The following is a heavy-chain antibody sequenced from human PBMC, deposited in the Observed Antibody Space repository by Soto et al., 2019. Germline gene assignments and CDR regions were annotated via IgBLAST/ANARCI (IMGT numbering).Heavy chain of an antibody. CDR3: ARDIVVVVAATFYYYYGMDV. J-gene: IGHJ6*02. Sequence: LRLSCAASGFTFSSYEMNWVRQAPGKGLEWVSYISSSGSTIYYADSVKGRFTISRDNAKNSLYLQMNSLRAEATAVYYCARDIVVVVAATFYYYYGMDVWGQGTTVPVSS. D-gene: IGHD2-15*01. CDR1: GFTFSSYE. V-gene: IGHV3-48*03. CDR2: ISSSGSTI.